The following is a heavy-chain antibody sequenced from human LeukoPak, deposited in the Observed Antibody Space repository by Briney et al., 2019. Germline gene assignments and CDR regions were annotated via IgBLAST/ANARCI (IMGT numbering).Heavy chain of an antibody. CDR1: GFTFGDYA. D-gene: IGHD6-13*01. CDR3: ARGGIPSYYYYMDV. Sequence: GGSLRLSCTASGFTFGDYAMSWVRQAPGKGLEWVGFIRSKAYGGTTEYAASVKGRFTISRDDSKSIAYLQMNSLKTEDTAVYYCARGGIPSYYYYMDVWGKGTTVTVSS. J-gene: IGHJ6*03. CDR2: IRSKAYGGTT. V-gene: IGHV3-49*04.